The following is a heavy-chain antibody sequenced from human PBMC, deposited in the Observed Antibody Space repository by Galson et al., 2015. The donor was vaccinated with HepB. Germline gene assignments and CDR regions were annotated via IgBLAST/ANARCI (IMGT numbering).Heavy chain of an antibody. CDR1: EDSFSSYW. J-gene: IGHJ4*02. CDR2: IYPGDSDT. Sequence: QSGAEVKKPGESLKISCKGSEDSFSSYWIGWVRQMPGKGLEWMGIIYPGDSDTRYSPSFQGQVTISADKSISTAYLQWSSLKASDTAMYYCASIAVAGTDVSGFYFDYWGQGTLVTVSS. V-gene: IGHV5-51*06. CDR3: ASIAVAGTDVSGFYFDY. D-gene: IGHD6-19*01.